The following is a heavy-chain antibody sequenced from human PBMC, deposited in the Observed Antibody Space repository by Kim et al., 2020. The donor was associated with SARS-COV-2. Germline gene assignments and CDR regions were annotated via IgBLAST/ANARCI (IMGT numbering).Heavy chain of an antibody. Sequence: SETLSLTCAVSGGSISSSNWWSWVRQPPGKGLEWIGEIYHSGSTNYNPSLKSRVTISVDKSKNQFSLKLSSVTAADTAVYYCALRIAADANWFDPWGQGTLVTVSS. CDR1: GGSISSSNW. CDR3: ALRIAADANWFDP. J-gene: IGHJ5*02. D-gene: IGHD6-13*01. CDR2: IYHSGST. V-gene: IGHV4-4*02.